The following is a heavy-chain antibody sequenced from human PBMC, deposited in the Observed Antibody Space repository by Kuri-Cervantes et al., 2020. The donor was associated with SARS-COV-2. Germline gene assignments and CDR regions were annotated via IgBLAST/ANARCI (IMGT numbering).Heavy chain of an antibody. CDR1: GFLFSASA. D-gene: IGHD3-3*01. CDR3: TTGYDFWSGYYRFDYYYYMDV. Sequence: GESLKISCEVSGFLFSASAIHWVRQASGKGLEWVGRVRGKANNYATAYAASVKGRFTISRDDSKNMAYPQMNSLKTEDTAVYYCTTGYDFWSGYYRFDYYYYMDVWGKGTTVTVSS. J-gene: IGHJ6*03. V-gene: IGHV3-73*01. CDR2: VRGKANNYAT.